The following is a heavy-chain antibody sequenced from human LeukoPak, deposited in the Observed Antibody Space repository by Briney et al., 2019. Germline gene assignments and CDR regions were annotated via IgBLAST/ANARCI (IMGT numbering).Heavy chain of an antibody. D-gene: IGHD6-13*01. CDR2: INHSGST. J-gene: IGHJ4*02. V-gene: IGHV4-34*01. Sequence: PSETLSLTCAVYGGSFSGYYWSWIRQPPGKGLEWIGEINHSGSTNYNPSLKSRVTISVDTSKNQFSLKLSSVTAADTAVYYCARGSRIAAAGTPLGYYFDYWGQGTLVTVSS. CDR3: ARGSRIAAAGTPLGYYFDY. CDR1: GGSFSGYY.